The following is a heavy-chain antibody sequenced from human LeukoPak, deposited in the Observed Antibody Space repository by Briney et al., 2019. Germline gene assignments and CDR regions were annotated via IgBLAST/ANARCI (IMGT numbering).Heavy chain of an antibody. J-gene: IGHJ4*02. CDR2: ISHNGETT. CDR1: GLSVSSFG. V-gene: IGHV3-23*01. Sequence: GGSLRLSCAVSGLSVSSFGMSWVRQAPGKGLEWISAISHNGETTWYADSVKGRFTISRDNSKNTLYLQLTSLRAEDTAVYYCAQGFSSGWYPYWGQGSRVSVSS. D-gene: IGHD6-19*01. CDR3: AQGFSSGWYPY.